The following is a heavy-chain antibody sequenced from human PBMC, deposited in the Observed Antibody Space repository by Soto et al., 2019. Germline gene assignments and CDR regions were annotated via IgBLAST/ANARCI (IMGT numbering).Heavy chain of an antibody. D-gene: IGHD3-10*01. CDR3: ARDAPYGSGSYYNLAAYYYGMDV. CDR2: ISAYNGNT. Sequence: GASVKVSCKASGYTFTSYGISWVRQAPGQGREWMGWISAYNGNTNYAQKLQGRVTMTTDTSTSTAYMELRSLRSDDTAVYYCARDAPYGSGSYYNLAAYYYGMDVWGQGTTVTVSS. CDR1: GYTFTSYG. J-gene: IGHJ6*02. V-gene: IGHV1-18*01.